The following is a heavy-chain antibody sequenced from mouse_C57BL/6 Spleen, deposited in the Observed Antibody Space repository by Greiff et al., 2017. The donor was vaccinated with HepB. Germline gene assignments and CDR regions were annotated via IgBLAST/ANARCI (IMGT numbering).Heavy chain of an antibody. Sequence: VQRVESGPGLVQPSQSLSITCTVSGFSLTSYGVHWVRQSPGKGLEWLGVIWSGGSTDYNAAFISRLSISKDNSKSQVFFKMNSLQADDTAIYYCAREGMVTTYYAMDYWGQGTSVTVSS. CDR1: GFSLTSYG. D-gene: IGHD2-2*01. V-gene: IGHV2-2*01. CDR2: IWSGGST. J-gene: IGHJ4*01. CDR3: AREGMVTTYYAMDY.